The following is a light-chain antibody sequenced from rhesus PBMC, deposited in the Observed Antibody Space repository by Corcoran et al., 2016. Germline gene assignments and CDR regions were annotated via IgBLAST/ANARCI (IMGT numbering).Light chain of an antibody. Sequence: DIQMTQSPSSLSASVGDSVTITCRASENANNHLNWYQQKPGKAPKFLSYKASNLQGGVPSSVSGSGSGTDYTFTISSLRPEDVSTYYCHQSFGVPPTFGGGTKVELK. CDR2: KAS. CDR3: HQSFGVPPT. V-gene: IGKV1-74*01. J-gene: IGKJ4*01. CDR1: ENANNH.